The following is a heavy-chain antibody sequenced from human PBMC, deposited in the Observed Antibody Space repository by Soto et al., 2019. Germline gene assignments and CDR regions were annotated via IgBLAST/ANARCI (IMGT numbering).Heavy chain of an antibody. V-gene: IGHV4-39*01. CDR2: IYYSGST. Sequence: QLQLQESGPGLVKPSETLSLTCTVSGGSISSSSYYWGWIRQPPGKGLEWIGSIYYSGSTYYNPSLKSRVTISVDTSKNQFSLKLSSVTAADTAVYYCARHKIWGGFLFRSSWPVGFDYWGQGTLVTVSS. CDR3: ARHKIWGGFLFRSSWPVGFDY. J-gene: IGHJ4*02. D-gene: IGHD6-13*01. CDR1: GGSISSSSYY.